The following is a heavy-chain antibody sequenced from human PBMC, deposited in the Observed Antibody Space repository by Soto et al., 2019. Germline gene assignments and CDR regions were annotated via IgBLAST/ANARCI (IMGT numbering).Heavy chain of an antibody. CDR2: IYYSGST. D-gene: IGHD3-22*01. V-gene: IGHV4-39*01. Sequence: SETLSLTCTVSGGSISSSSYYWGCIRQPPGKGLDWIGSIYYSGSTYYNPSLKSRVTISVDTSKNQFSLKLSSVTAADTAVYYCARHPTLNYYDSSGYYGSWFDPWGQGTLVTVSS. J-gene: IGHJ5*02. CDR1: GGSISSSSYY. CDR3: ARHPTLNYYDSSGYYGSWFDP.